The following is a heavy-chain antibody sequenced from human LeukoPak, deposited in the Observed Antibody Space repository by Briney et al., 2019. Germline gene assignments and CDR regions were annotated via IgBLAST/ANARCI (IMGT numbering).Heavy chain of an antibody. V-gene: IGHV3-21*01. D-gene: IGHD3/OR15-3a*01. CDR3: ARQTGSGLFILP. J-gene: IGHJ4*02. Sequence: GGSLRLSCAASGFTFSSYSMNWVRQAPGKGLEWVSSISSSSSYIYYADSVKGRFTISRDNAKNSLYLQMNSLRAEDTAVYYCARQTGSGLFILPGGQGTLVTVSS. CDR1: GFTFSSYS. CDR2: ISSSSSYI.